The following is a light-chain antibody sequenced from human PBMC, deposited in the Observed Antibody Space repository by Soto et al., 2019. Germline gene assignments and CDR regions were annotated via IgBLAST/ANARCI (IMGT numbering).Light chain of an antibody. CDR2: DAS. J-gene: IGKJ1*01. V-gene: IGKV3-11*01. CDR3: QQRSNWTQT. Sequence: EILLTQYPATLSLSPGERATLSCGASQSVSSYLAWYQQKPGKAPRLLIYDASNRATGIPARLSGSGYGTDLTLTISSIENEDFEVYYCQQRSNWTQTFGQGTKVDIK. CDR1: QSVSSY.